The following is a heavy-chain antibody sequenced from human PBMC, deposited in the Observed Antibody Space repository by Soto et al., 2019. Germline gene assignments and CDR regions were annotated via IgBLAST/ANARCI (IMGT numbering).Heavy chain of an antibody. CDR1: GYTFTSYD. J-gene: IGHJ6*02. V-gene: IGHV1-8*01. Sequence: QVQLVQSGAEVKKPGASVKVSCKASGYTFTSYDINWVRQATGQGLEWMGWMNPNSGNTGYAQKLRGRITMTRNTSISTAYKELSSRRSEDTAVCYCASVFPMIDRGMDVWGQGTTVTVCS. CDR3: ASVFPMIDRGMDV. D-gene: IGHD3-22*01. CDR2: MNPNSGNT.